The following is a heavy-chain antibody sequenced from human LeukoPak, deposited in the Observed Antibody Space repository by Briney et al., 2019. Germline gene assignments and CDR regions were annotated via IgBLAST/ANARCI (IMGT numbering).Heavy chain of an antibody. J-gene: IGHJ4*02. CDR1: GFTFSIYS. D-gene: IGHD5-12*01. Sequence: GGSLRLSCAASGFTFSIYSMNWVRQAPGKGLEWVSAIDSSSRSIYYADSVKGRFTVSRDDAKNSLYLQMNSLRAEDTAVYYCAREGVGGYTEAFDYWVQGTLVTVSP. V-gene: IGHV3-21*01. CDR2: IDSSSRSI. CDR3: AREGVGGYTEAFDY.